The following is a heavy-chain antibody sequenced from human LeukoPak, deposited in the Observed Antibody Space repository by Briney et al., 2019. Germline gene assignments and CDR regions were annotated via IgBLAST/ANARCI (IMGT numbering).Heavy chain of an antibody. Sequence: PGGSLRLSCAASGFTFSSYSMNWVRQAPGKGLEWVSAISGSGGSTYYADSVKGRFTISRDNSKNTLYLQMDSLRAEDTAVYYCANELGSGWFFRWGQGTLVTVSS. CDR2: ISGSGGST. CDR3: ANELGSGWFFR. D-gene: IGHD6-19*01. CDR1: GFTFSSYS. J-gene: IGHJ4*02. V-gene: IGHV3-23*01.